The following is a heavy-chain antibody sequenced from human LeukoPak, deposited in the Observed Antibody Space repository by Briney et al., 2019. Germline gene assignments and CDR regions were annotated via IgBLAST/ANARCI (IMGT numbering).Heavy chain of an antibody. CDR3: ARDAPRIVVVPAAIFPMDV. J-gene: IGHJ6*03. CDR2: IRYDGSNK. V-gene: IGHV3-30*02. Sequence: GGSLRLSCAASGFTFSSYGMHWVRQAPGKGLEWVAFIRYDGSNKYYADSVKGRFTISRDNAKNSLYLQMNSLRAEDTAVYYCARDAPRIVVVPAAIFPMDVRGKGTTVTVSS. CDR1: GFTFSSYG. D-gene: IGHD2-2*02.